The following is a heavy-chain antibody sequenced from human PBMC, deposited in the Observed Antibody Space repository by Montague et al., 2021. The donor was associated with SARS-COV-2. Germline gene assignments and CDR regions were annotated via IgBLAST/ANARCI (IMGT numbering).Heavy chain of an antibody. V-gene: IGHV4-39*07. CDR3: ARDVVQWFSGYDTEGGFDY. D-gene: IGHD5-12*01. Sequence: SETLSLTCTVSGGSISSSNYYWGWIRQPPGKGLEWIGRIYFGGGTYYNPSLKSRVTISVDTSKNQFSLKLTSVTAADAAVYWCARDVVQWFSGYDTEGGFDYWGQGTLVGVSS. J-gene: IGHJ4*02. CDR2: IYFGGGT. CDR1: GGSISSSNYY.